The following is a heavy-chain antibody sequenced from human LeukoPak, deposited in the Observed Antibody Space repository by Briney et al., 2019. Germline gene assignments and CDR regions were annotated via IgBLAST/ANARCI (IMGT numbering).Heavy chain of an antibody. CDR3: ARLVGTVTTYDL. V-gene: IGHV3-48*04. Sequence: GGSLRLSCTASGFTFSSYSMNWVRQAPGKGLEWVSYISSGSSTIYYADSVKGRFTISRDNADNTLYLQMNTLGAEDTAVYYCARLVGTVTTYDLWGHGTVVSVSS. CDR2: ISSGSSTI. CDR1: GFTFSSYS. J-gene: IGHJ3*01. D-gene: IGHD1-26*01.